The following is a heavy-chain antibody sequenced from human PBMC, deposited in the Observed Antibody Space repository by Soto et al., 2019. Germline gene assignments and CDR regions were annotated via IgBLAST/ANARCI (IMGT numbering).Heavy chain of an antibody. Sequence: EVQLLESGGGLVQPGGSLRLSGAASGFTFSSYAMSWVRQAPGKGLEWVSAISGSGGSTYYADSVKGRFTISSDNSKKTLYRQMNSLRAEDTAVYYCAKYVSGSVAGGPLFDTWGQGTLVTVSS. CDR2: ISGSGGST. CDR3: AKYVSGSVAGGPLFDT. J-gene: IGHJ5*02. V-gene: IGHV3-23*01. CDR1: GFTFSSYA. D-gene: IGHD2-15*01.